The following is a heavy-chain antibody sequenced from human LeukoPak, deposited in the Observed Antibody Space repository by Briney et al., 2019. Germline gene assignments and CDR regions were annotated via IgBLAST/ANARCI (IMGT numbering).Heavy chain of an antibody. J-gene: IGHJ6*02. CDR2: IYSSGNT. V-gene: IGHV4-39*01. CDR3: AITYYYGSGNPAALVSFYYYGTDV. Sequence: SETLSLTCTVSGGSISSRNYYWGWIRQPPGKGLEWFGSIYSSGNTYYNPALKSRITMSADTSKKQFSLRLSSVTAADTAVYYCAITYYYGSGNPAALVSFYYYGTDVWGQGTTVTVSS. D-gene: IGHD3-10*01. CDR1: GGSISSRNYY.